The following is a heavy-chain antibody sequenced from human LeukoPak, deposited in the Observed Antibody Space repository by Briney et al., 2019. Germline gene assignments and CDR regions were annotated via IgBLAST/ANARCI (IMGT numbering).Heavy chain of an antibody. CDR1: GFTFGDYA. J-gene: IGHJ4*02. CDR3: TRVRVVTKYYFDY. CDR2: IISKSYGGTT. D-gene: IGHD3-3*01. Sequence: PGGSLRLSCTASGFTFGDYAMSWFRQAPGKGLEWVGFIISKSYGGTTEYAASVKVRLTISRDDSKSLAYLQMNSLKTEDTAVYYCTRVRVVTKYYFDYWGQGTLVTVSS. V-gene: IGHV3-49*03.